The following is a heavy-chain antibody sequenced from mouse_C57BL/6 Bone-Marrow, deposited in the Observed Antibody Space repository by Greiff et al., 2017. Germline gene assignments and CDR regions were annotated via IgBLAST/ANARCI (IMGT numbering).Heavy chain of an antibody. Sequence: QVQLQQSGAELVKPGASVKMSCKASGYTFTSYWITWVKQRPGQGLEWIGDIYPGSGSTNYNEKFNSKATLTVDTSTSTAYMQLSSLTSEDSAVYYCARPDYSNYWYFDVGGTGTTVTVSA. J-gene: IGHJ1*03. D-gene: IGHD2-5*01. V-gene: IGHV1-55*01. CDR2: IYPGSGST. CDR3: ARPDYSNYWYFDV. CDR1: GYTFTSYW.